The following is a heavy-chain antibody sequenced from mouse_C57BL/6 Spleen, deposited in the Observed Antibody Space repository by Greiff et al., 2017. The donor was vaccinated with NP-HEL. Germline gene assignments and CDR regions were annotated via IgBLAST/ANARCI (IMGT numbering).Heavy chain of an antibody. CDR1: GYSITSGYY. J-gene: IGHJ1*03. D-gene: IGHD2-5*01. V-gene: IGHV3-6*01. CDR3: AREPYYSNYVYWYFDV. CDR2: ISYDGSN. Sequence: VQLKESGPGLVKPSQSLSLTCSVTGYSITSGYYWNWIRQFPGNKLEWMGYISYDGSNNYNPSLKNRISITRDTSKNQFFLKLNSVTTEDTATYYCAREPYYSNYVYWYFDVWGTGTTVTVSS.